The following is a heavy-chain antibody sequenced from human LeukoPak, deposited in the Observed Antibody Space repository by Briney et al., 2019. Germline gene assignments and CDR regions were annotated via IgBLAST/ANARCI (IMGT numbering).Heavy chain of an antibody. D-gene: IGHD5-24*01. CDR1: GFTFTSHW. Sequence: GGSLRLSCAASGFTFTSHWMTWVRQAPGKGLEWVANIKHDGSEKQYVDYVKGRFTVSRDNAKNSVYLQMNSLRVEDTAVYFCARDFTATKWGQGTLVTVSS. J-gene: IGHJ4*02. CDR2: IKHDGSEK. CDR3: ARDFTATK. V-gene: IGHV3-7*01.